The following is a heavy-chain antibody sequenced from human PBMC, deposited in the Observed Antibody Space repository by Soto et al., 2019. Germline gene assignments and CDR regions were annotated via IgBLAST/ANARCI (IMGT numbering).Heavy chain of an antibody. Sequence: SGCMSLACTVPGGSVNISTYYWCWIRQPPGKGLEWIGFIHYSGSTNYNPSLKGRVTMSVDTSKNQFSLKLTSVNTADTAIYYCTRGGDPYNTGHWGQGTLVTV. D-gene: IGHD2-21*01. CDR2: IHYSGST. J-gene: IGHJ4*02. V-gene: IGHV4-61*01. CDR1: GGSVNISTYY. CDR3: TRGGDPYNTGH.